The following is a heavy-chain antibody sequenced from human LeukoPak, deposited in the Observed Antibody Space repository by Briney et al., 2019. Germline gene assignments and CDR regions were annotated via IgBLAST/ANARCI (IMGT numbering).Heavy chain of an antibody. J-gene: IGHJ5*02. CDR2: ISAYSGNT. CDR1: GYTFTSYG. V-gene: IGHV1-18*01. CDR3: ARDDGYCSGGSCYDRTNNWFDP. Sequence: ASVKVSCKAAGYTFTSYGISWVRQAAGQGLEWMGWISAYSGNTNYAQKLQGRVTMTTDTSTSTAYMELRSLRSDDTAVYYCARDDGYCSGGSCYDRTNNWFDPWGQGTLVTVSS. D-gene: IGHD2-15*01.